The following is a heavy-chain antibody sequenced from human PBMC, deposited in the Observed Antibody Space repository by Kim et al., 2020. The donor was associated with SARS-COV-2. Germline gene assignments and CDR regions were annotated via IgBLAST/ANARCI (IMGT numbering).Heavy chain of an antibody. J-gene: IGHJ4*02. CDR3: AKVNQVPYYYDSSGFFDY. D-gene: IGHD3-22*01. Sequence: GGSLRLSCAASGFTFSSYGIHWVRQAPGKGREWVAVMLYDGSNKYYADSVKGRITISRDNSKNTLYLQMNSLRAEDTAVYYCAKVNQVPYYYDSSGFFDYWGQGTLVTVSS. CDR2: MLYDGSNK. CDR1: GFTFSSYG. V-gene: IGHV3-30*18.